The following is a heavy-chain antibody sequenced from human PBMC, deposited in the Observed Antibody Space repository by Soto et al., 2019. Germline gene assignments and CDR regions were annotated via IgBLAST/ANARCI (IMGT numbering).Heavy chain of an antibody. CDR1: GYSLTGYY. J-gene: IGHJ4*02. V-gene: IGHV1-2*02. Sequence: QVQLVQSGAEVKKPGASVKVSCKPSGYSLTGYYMHWVRQAPGQGLEWRGWLNPITGGTNYTQKFQGRVTMTRDTSIATAYLELSGLRSDDTAVYFCTRVLDYWGQGTLVTVSS. CDR3: TRVLDY. CDR2: LNPITGGT.